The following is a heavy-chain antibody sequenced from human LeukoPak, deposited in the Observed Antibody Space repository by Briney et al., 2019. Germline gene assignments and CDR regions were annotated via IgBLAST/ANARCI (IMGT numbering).Heavy chain of an antibody. J-gene: IGHJ6*03. CDR2: ISGSGGST. D-gene: IGHD6-6*01. V-gene: IGHV3-23*01. CDR1: GFTFDDYA. Sequence: GGSLRLSCAASGFTFDDYAMSWVRQAPGKGLEWVSAISGSGGSTYYADSVKGRFTISRDNSKNTLYLQMNSLRAEDTAVYYCAKPLVPTYYYYMDVWGKGTTVTVSS. CDR3: AKPLVPTYYYYMDV.